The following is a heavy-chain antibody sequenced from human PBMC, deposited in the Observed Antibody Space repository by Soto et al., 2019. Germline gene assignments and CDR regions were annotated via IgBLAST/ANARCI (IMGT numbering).Heavy chain of an antibody. D-gene: IGHD3-22*01. CDR2: IYHSGST. CDR1: GGSISSSNW. Sequence: PSETLSLTCAVSGGSISSSNWWSWVRQPPGKGLEWIGEIYHSGSTNYNPSLKSRVTISVDKSKNQFSLKLSSVTAADTAVYYCARANYYDSSGSGSDYWGQGTLVTVSS. V-gene: IGHV4-4*02. J-gene: IGHJ4*02. CDR3: ARANYYDSSGSGSDY.